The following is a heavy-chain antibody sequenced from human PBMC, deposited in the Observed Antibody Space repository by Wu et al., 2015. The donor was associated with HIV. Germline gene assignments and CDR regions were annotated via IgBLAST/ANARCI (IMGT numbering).Heavy chain of an antibody. D-gene: IGHD3-3*01. CDR2: IIPIFGTA. CDR1: GGTFSSYA. CDR3: ARVDVFRVLIFGSPLGYFDY. V-gene: IGHV1-69*12. J-gene: IGHJ4*02. Sequence: QVQLVQSGAEVKKPGSSVKVSCKASGGTFSSYAISWVRQAPGQGLEWMGGIIPIFGTANYAQKFQGRVTITADESTSTAYMELSSLRSEDTAVYYCARVDVFRVLIFGSPLGYFDYVGPGNPGHRLL.